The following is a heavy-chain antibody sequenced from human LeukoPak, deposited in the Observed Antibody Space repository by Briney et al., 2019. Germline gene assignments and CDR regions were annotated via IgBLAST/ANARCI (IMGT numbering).Heavy chain of an antibody. CDR1: GFTFSDYY. Sequence: PGGSLRLSCAASGFTFSDYYMSWIRQAPGKGLEWVLYISSSGSTIYYADSVKGRFTVSRDNAKNSLYLQMNSLRAEDTAVYYCAREAMITFGGVIVPYYYYGMDVWGQGTTVTVSS. D-gene: IGHD3-16*02. V-gene: IGHV3-11*01. CDR3: AREAMITFGGVIVPYYYYGMDV. CDR2: ISSSGSTI. J-gene: IGHJ6*02.